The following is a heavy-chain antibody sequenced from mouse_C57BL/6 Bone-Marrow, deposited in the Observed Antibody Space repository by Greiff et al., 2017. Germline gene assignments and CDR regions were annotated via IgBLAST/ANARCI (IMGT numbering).Heavy chain of an antibody. CDR2: IDPSDSYT. Sequence: VQLQQPGAELVMPGASVKLSCKASGYTFTSYWMHWVKQRPGQGLEWIGEIDPSDSYTNYNQKFKGKSTLTVDKSSTTAYMQLSSQTSEDSAVYCCALPYFDYWGQGTTLTVSS. J-gene: IGHJ2*01. D-gene: IGHD1-1*01. CDR1: GYTFTSYW. CDR3: ALPYFDY. V-gene: IGHV1-69*01.